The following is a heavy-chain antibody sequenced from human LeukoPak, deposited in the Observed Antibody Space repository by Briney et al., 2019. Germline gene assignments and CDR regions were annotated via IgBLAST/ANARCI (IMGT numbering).Heavy chain of an antibody. D-gene: IGHD3-22*01. CDR2: IIPIFAIV. Sequence: GSSVKVSCKASGGTLSSYALNWVRQAPGQGLEWIGRIIPIFAIVNYAQNFQGRVTITADKSTNTAYMELSSLRFEDTAFYYCARADSSGYSLDENFDYWCQGTLVTVSS. CDR3: ARADSSGYSLDENFDY. CDR1: GGTLSSYA. V-gene: IGHV1-69*04. J-gene: IGHJ4*02.